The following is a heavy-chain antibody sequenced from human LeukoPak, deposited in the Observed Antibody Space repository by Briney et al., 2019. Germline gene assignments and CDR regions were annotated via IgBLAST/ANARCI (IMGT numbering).Heavy chain of an antibody. Sequence: GASVKVSCKASGYTFTSYGISWVRQAPGQGLEWMGWISAYNGNTNYAQKPQGRVTMTTDTSTSTAYMELRSLRSDDTAVYYCARGSFSSSWYRNWFDPWGQGTLVTVSS. D-gene: IGHD6-13*01. V-gene: IGHV1-18*01. CDR3: ARGSFSSSWYRNWFDP. CDR1: GYTFTSYG. J-gene: IGHJ5*02. CDR2: ISAYNGNT.